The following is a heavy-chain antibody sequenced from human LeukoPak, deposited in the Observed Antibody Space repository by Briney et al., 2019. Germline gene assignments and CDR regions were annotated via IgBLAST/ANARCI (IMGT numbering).Heavy chain of an antibody. CDR1: GFTFSSYA. CDR3: AKDRTTVTLYYYYYYGVDV. V-gene: IGHV3-23*01. CDR2: ISGSGGST. Sequence: GGSLRLSCAASGFTFSSYAMSWVRQAPGKGLEWVSAISGSGGSTYYADSVKGRFTISRDNSENTLYLQMNSLRAEDTAVYYCAKDRTTVTLYYYYYYGVDVWGQGTTVTVS. D-gene: IGHD4-17*01. J-gene: IGHJ6*02.